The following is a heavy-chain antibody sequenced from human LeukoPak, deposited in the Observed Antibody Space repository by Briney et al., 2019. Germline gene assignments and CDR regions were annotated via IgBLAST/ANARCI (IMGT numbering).Heavy chain of an antibody. CDR1: GGSITSTNY. J-gene: IGHJ4*02. CDR2: IYYSGST. D-gene: IGHD5-18*01. V-gene: IGHV4-39*01. Sequence: SETLSLTCGVSGGSITSTNYWTWLRQPPGKGLEWIGTIYYSGSTFYNPSLKTRVTIFLDTPKNQFSLKLTSVTAVDTAVYYCARIANVDMAMVNFDYWGQGALVTVSS. CDR3: ARIANVDMAMVNFDY.